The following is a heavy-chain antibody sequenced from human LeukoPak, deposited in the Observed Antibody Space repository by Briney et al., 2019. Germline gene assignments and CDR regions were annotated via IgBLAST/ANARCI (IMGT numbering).Heavy chain of an antibody. V-gene: IGHV3-7*01. CDR1: GFTFSNYW. D-gene: IGHD5-24*01. Sequence: LGGSLRLSCAASGFTFSNYWMSWVRQAPGKGLEWVANINHGGTEKFYVDSVKGRFTISRDKAKNSLYLQMNSLRVEDTAVYYCARDADLGTTITGGLDIWGQGTMVTVSS. J-gene: IGHJ3*02. CDR3: ARDADLGTTITGGLDI. CDR2: INHGGTEK.